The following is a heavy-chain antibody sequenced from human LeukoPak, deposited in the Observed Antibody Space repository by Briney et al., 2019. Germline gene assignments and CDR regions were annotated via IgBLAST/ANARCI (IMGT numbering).Heavy chain of an antibody. Sequence: SQTLSLTCAVSGGSISSGGYSWSWIRQPPGKGLEWIGYIYHSGSTYYNPSLKSRVTISVDRSKNQFSLKLSSVTAADTAVYYCARVMHGSGSYYKTAYFDYWGQGTLVTVSS. CDR2: IYHSGST. J-gene: IGHJ4*02. CDR3: ARVMHGSGSYYKTAYFDY. D-gene: IGHD3-10*01. V-gene: IGHV4-30-2*01. CDR1: GGSISSGGYS.